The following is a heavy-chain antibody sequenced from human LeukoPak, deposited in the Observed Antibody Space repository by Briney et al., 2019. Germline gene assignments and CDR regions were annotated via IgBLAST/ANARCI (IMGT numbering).Heavy chain of an antibody. CDR2: INHSGST. V-gene: IGHV4-34*01. CDR1: GGSFSGYY. J-gene: IGHJ4*02. D-gene: IGHD2-8*01. CDR3: VRANGGGRRLDY. Sequence: SETLSLTCAVYGGSFSGYYWSWIRQPPGKGLEWIGEINHSGSTNYNPSLKSRVTISVDTSKNQFSLKLSSVTAADTAVYYCVRANGGGRRLDYWGQGTLVTVSS.